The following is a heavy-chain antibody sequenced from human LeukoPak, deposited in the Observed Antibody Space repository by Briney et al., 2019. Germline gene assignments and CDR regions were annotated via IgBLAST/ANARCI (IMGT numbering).Heavy chain of an antibody. CDR3: ARDLGYYYVGAFDI. D-gene: IGHD3-22*01. V-gene: IGHV4-59*01. J-gene: IGHJ3*02. CDR1: GGSISSYY. Sequence: SETLSLTCTVSGGSISSYYWSWIRQPPGKGLEWIGYIYYSGSTNYNPSLKSRVTISVDTSKNQFSLKLSSVTAADTAVYYCARDLGYYYVGAFDIWGQGTMVTVSS. CDR2: IYYSGST.